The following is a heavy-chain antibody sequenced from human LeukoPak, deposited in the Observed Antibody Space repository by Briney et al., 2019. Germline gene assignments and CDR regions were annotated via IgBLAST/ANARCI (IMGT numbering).Heavy chain of an antibody. V-gene: IGHV4-34*01. CDR2: INHSGST. Sequence: SETLSLTCAVYGGSFSGYYWSWIRQPPGKGLEWIGEINHSGSTNYNPSLKSRVTISVDTSKNQFSLKLSSVTAADTAVYYCARWGPLLRGYSGRMAFDIWGQGTMVTVSS. J-gene: IGHJ3*02. D-gene: IGHD5-12*01. CDR1: GGSFSGYY. CDR3: ARWGPLLRGYSGRMAFDI.